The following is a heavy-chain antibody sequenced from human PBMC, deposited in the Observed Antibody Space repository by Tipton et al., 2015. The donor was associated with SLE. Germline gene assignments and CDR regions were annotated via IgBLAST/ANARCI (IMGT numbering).Heavy chain of an antibody. Sequence: TLSLTCSVSGGSIRSYYWGWIRQPPGKGLEWIGYSYTTGSTNYNPSLKSRLTISIDTFKNQFSLRLRSLTAADTAVYYCARQSFGGSWEFGSWGQGALVIVSS. J-gene: IGHJ4*02. CDR3: ARQSFGGSWEFGS. V-gene: IGHV4-59*08. CDR2: SYTTGST. D-gene: IGHD2-15*01. CDR1: GGSIRSYY.